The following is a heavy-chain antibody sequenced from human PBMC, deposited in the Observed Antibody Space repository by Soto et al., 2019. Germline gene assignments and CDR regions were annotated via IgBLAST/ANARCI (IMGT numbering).Heavy chain of an antibody. J-gene: IGHJ4*02. CDR3: AGSSGYYSPLDY. Sequence: PSETLSLTCTVSGGSISSYYWSWIRQPPGEGLEWIGYIYYSGSSNYNPSLKSRVIISVDTSKNQFSLKPSSVTAADTAVYYCAGSSGYYSPLDYWGQGTLVTVSS. CDR2: IYYSGSS. D-gene: IGHD3-22*01. V-gene: IGHV4-59*01. CDR1: GGSISSYY.